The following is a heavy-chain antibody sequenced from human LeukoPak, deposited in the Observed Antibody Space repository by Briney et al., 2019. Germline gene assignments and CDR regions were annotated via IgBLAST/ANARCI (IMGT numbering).Heavy chain of an antibody. CDR1: GGSISSSSCY. V-gene: IGHV4-39*07. D-gene: IGHD4-17*01. Sequence: PSETLSLTCTVSGGSISSSSCYWGWIRQPPGKGLEWIGSIYYSGSTYYNPSLKSRVTIPVDTSKNHFSLKLSSVTAADTAVYYCARVWDYYGWFDPWGQGTLVTVSS. J-gene: IGHJ5*02. CDR2: IYYSGST. CDR3: ARVWDYYGWFDP.